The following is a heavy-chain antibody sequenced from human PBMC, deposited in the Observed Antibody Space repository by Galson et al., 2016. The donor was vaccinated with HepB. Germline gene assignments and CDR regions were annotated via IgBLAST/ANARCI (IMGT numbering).Heavy chain of an antibody. J-gene: IGHJ6*02. V-gene: IGHV3-53*04. Sequence: SLRLSCAASGFTASTNYMSWVRQAPGKGLEWVSVIYGGGSTTYADSVKGRFTIPRHNSKNTLYLQMNRLRTEDTAVYYCARPLPNVGYGMDVWGQGTTVTVSS. D-gene: IGHD2-15*01. CDR3: ARPLPNVGYGMDV. CDR1: GFTASTNY. CDR2: IYGGGST.